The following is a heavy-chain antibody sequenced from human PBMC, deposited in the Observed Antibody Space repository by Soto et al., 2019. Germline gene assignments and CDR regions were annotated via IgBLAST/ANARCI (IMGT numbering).Heavy chain of an antibody. J-gene: IGHJ4*02. CDR1: GYTFTSYA. D-gene: IGHD3-3*01. V-gene: IGHV1-3*01. CDR2: INAGNGNT. CDR3: ARALSEEFWDFWSEY. Sequence: QVQLVQSGAEVKKPGASVKVSCKASGYTFTSYAMHWVRQAPGQRLEWMGWINAGNGNTKYSQKFQGRVTITRDTSASTAYMELSSLRSEDTAVYYCARALSEEFWDFWSEYWGQGTLVTVSS.